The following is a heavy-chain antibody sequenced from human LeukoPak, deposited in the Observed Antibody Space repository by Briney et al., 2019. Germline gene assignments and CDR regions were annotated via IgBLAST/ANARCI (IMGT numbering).Heavy chain of an antibody. CDR2: INHSGST. CDR1: GGSFSGYY. Sequence: PSETLSLTCAVYGGSFSGYYWSWIRQPPGKGLEWIGEINHSGSTNYNPSLKSRVTISVDTSKNQFSLKLSSVTAADTAVYYCARSPQLWLRYFGLWGQGTLVTVSS. CDR3: ARSPQLWLRYFGL. D-gene: IGHD5-18*01. V-gene: IGHV4-34*01. J-gene: IGHJ4*01.